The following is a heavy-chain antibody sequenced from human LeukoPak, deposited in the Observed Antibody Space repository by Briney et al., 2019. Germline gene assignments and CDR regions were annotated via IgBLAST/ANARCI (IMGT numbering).Heavy chain of an antibody. CDR2: ISSSSSTI. D-gene: IGHD3-10*01. V-gene: IGHV3-48*01. Sequence: PGGSLRLSCAASGFTFSSYGMNWVRQAPGKGLEWVSFISSSSSTIYYADSVKGRFTISRDNAKNSLYLQMNSLRAEDTAVYYCARVRVRGVIITSPFDYWGQGTLVTVSS. CDR3: ARVRVRGVIITSPFDY. J-gene: IGHJ4*02. CDR1: GFTFSSYG.